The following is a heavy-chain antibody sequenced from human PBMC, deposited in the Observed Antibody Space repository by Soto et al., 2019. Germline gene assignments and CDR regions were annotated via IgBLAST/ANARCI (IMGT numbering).Heavy chain of an antibody. V-gene: IGHV2-5*02. CDR1: GFSLKTSGVG. CDR3: AHSSGDEFFDY. J-gene: IGHJ4*02. CDR2: IYWDDDK. D-gene: IGHD5-12*01. Sequence: QITLKESGPTLVKPTQTLTLTCTFSGFSLKTSGVGVGWIRQPPGKALEWLALIYWDDDKRYSPSLKSRLTITKDNSKNQVVLTMTNMDPVDTGTYYCAHSSGDEFFDYWGQGTLVTVSS.